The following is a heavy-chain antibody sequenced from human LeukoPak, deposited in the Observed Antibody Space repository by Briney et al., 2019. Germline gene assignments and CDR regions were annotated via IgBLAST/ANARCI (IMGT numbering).Heavy chain of an antibody. D-gene: IGHD5-18*01. CDR2: MNPNSGNT. V-gene: IGHV1-8*01. CDR3: ARVYSYGYYYYYMDV. Sequence: GASVKLSCKASGYTFTSNDINWVRQATGQGLEWMGWMNPNSGNTGYAQKFQGRVTMTRNTSISTAYMELSSLRSEDTAVYYCARVYSYGYYYYYMDVWGEGTTVTVSS. CDR1: GYTFTSND. J-gene: IGHJ6*03.